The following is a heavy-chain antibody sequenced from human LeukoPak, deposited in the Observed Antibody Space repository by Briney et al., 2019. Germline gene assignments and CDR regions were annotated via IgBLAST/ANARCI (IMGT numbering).Heavy chain of an antibody. D-gene: IGHD6-13*01. J-gene: IGHJ4*02. CDR2: IYYSGST. Sequence: SQTLSLTCTVSGCSISSGDYYWSWIRQPPGKGLEWIGYIYYSGSTYYNPSLKSRLTISVDTSKNQFSLKLSSVTAADTAVYFCARGVGSSWSGDWGQGTLVTVSS. V-gene: IGHV4-30-4*01. CDR1: GCSISSGDYY. CDR3: ARGVGSSWSGD.